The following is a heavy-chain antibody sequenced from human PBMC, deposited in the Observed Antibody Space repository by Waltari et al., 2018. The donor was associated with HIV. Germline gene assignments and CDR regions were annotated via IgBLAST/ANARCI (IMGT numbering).Heavy chain of an antibody. J-gene: IGHJ3*02. V-gene: IGHV4-34*01. CDR1: GGSFSGYY. CDR2: INHSGST. CDR3: ARPYCSGGSCYARINDAFDI. Sequence: QVQLQQWGAGLLKPSETLSLTCAVYGGSFSGYYWSWLRQPPGQGLEWIGEINHSGSTNYNPSLKSRVTISVDTSKNQFSLKLSSVTAADTAVYYCARPYCSGGSCYARINDAFDIWGQGTMVTVSS. D-gene: IGHD2-15*01.